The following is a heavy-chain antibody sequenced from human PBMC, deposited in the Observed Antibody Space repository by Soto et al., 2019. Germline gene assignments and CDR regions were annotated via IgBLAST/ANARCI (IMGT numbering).Heavy chain of an antibody. V-gene: IGHV4-39*01. Sequence: LSLTCTVSGGSISISGYYWGWIRQPPGKGLEWIGSIYYSGSTYYNPSLKSRVTISVDTSKNQFSLKLSSVTAADTAVYYCASLPFGEQGWFDPWGQGTLVTVSS. CDR2: IYYSGST. CDR3: ASLPFGEQGWFDP. CDR1: GGSISISGYY. D-gene: IGHD3-10*01. J-gene: IGHJ5*02.